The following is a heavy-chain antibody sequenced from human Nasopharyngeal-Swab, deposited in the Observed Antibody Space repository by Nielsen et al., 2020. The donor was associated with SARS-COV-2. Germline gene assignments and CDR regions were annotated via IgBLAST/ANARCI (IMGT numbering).Heavy chain of an antibody. J-gene: IGHJ6*02. CDR3: ARPQYQLLNYYYYGMDV. V-gene: IGHV1-2*02. Sequence: ASVKVSCKASGYTFTGYYMHWVRQAPGQGLEWMGWINPNSGGTNYAQKFQGRVTMTRDTSISTAYMELSRLRSDDTAVYYCARPQYQLLNYYYYGMDVWAKGPRSPSP. D-gene: IGHD2-2*01. CDR1: GYTFTGYY. CDR2: INPNSGGT.